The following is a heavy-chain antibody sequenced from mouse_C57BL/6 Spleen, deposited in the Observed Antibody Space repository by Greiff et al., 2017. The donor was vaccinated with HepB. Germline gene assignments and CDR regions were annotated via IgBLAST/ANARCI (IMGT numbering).Heavy chain of an antibody. CDR3: TKNLVYGSSFWYFDV. J-gene: IGHJ1*03. Sequence: DVKLVESGGGLVQPGGSMKLSCVASGFTFSNYWMNWVRQSPEKGLEWVAQIRLKSDNYATHYAESVKGRFTISRDDSKSSVYLQMNKLRAEDTGIYYCTKNLVYGSSFWYFDVWGTGTTVTVSS. V-gene: IGHV6-3*01. CDR1: GFTFSNYW. D-gene: IGHD1-1*01. CDR2: IRLKSDNYAT.